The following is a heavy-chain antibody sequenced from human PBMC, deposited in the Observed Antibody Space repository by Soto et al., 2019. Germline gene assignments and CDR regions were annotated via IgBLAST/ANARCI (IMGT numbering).Heavy chain of an antibody. CDR1: GFTFSSYA. D-gene: IGHD6-19*01. CDR2: ISGSGGST. Sequence: GGSLRLSCAASGFTFSSYAMSWVRQAPGKGLEWVSAISGSGGSTHYADSVKGRFTISRDNSKNTLYLQMNSLRAEDTAVYYCAKGQSGWYRGDIDYWGQGTLVTVSS. V-gene: IGHV3-23*01. J-gene: IGHJ4*02. CDR3: AKGQSGWYRGDIDY.